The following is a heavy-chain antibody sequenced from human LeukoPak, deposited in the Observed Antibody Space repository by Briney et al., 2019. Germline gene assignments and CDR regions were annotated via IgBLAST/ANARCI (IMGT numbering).Heavy chain of an antibody. V-gene: IGHV4-4*02. D-gene: IGHD6-13*01. CDR3: APTAAAGTRLAWFDP. CDR1: GGSISSYNW. Sequence: SGTLSLTCVVSGGSISSYNWWSWVRRPPGKGLEWIGEIYHSGSTNDNPSLKSRVTISLDKSKNQFSLKLSSVTAADTAVYYCAPTAAAGTRLAWFDPWGQGTLVTVSA. CDR2: IYHSGST. J-gene: IGHJ5*02.